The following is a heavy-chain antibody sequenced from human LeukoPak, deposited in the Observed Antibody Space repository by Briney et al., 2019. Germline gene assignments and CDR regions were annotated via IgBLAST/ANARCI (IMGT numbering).Heavy chain of an antibody. Sequence: SQTLSLTCAISGDSVSSNSAAWTWIRQSPSRGLEWLGRIYHRSKWFNDYALSVKSRITIIPDTSKNHFSLQLNSMTPEDTAVYFCTREAVAGRWWFDPWGQGTLVTVSS. D-gene: IGHD6-19*01. CDR1: GDSVSSNSAA. V-gene: IGHV6-1*01. CDR3: TREAVAGRWWFDP. CDR2: IYHRSKWFN. J-gene: IGHJ5*02.